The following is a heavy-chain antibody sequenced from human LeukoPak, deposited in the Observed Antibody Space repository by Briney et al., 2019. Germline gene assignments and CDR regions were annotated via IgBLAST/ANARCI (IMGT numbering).Heavy chain of an antibody. CDR3: ARDRGSGWHTFDY. J-gene: IGHJ4*02. CDR1: GFTFSSYY. CDR2: ISSSTSFM. D-gene: IGHD6-19*01. V-gene: IGHV3-21*01. Sequence: PGGSLRLSCAASGFTFSSYYMSWVRQAPGKGLEWVSSISSSTSFMFYADSVRGRFTISRDNAKNSLYLQMNSLRAEDTAVYYCARDRGSGWHTFDYWAREPWSPSPQ.